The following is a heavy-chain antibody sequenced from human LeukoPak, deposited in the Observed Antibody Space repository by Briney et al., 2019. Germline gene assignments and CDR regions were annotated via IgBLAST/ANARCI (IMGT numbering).Heavy chain of an antibody. CDR1: GFFISSGYY. CDR2: IYRGGNT. J-gene: IGHJ5*02. V-gene: IGHV4-38-2*02. D-gene: IGHD6-19*01. Sequence: PSGTLSLTCSVSGFFISSGYYWGWIRQPPGKGLEWIATIYRGGNTYYNPSLKSRVTISVDTSKNQFSLKLSSVTAADTAVYYCAREGAYSSTGWFDPWGQGTLVTVSS. CDR3: AREGAYSSTGWFDP.